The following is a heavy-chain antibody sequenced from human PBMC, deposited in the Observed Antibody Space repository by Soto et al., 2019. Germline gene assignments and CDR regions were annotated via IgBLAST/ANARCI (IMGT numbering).Heavy chain of an antibody. CDR3: ARADSISVACFDY. D-gene: IGHD6-19*01. CDR2: TYYRSKWYN. CDR1: GDSVSSNSAA. Sequence: PSPTLSLPCXISGDSVSSNSAAWNWIRKYPSRGLEWLGRTYYRSKWYNDYAESVKSRLTSNPDTSKNQISLQLNSVTPEDTAVDYCARADSISVACFDYWGQGTRVTVAP. J-gene: IGHJ4*02. V-gene: IGHV6-1*01.